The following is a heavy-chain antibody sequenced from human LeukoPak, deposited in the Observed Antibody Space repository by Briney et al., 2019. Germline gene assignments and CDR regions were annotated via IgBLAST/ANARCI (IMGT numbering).Heavy chain of an antibody. V-gene: IGHV3-21*01. CDR1: GFTFSSYS. CDR2: ISSSSSYI. D-gene: IGHD4-17*01. CDR3: ARESYGDYPDY. Sequence: GGSLRLSCAASGFTFSSYSMNWVRQAPGEGLEWVSSISSSSSYIYYADSVKGRFTISRDNAKNSLYLQMNSLRAEDTAVYYCARESYGDYPDYWGQGTLVTVSS. J-gene: IGHJ4*02.